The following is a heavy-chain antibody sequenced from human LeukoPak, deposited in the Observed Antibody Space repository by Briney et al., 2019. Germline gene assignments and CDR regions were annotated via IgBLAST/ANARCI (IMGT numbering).Heavy chain of an antibody. CDR2: IYTSGST. D-gene: IGHD4-17*01. CDR3: ARDVDSGDYHDAFDI. CDR1: GRPIRSGSYY. V-gene: IGHV4-61*02. J-gene: IGHJ3*02. Sequence: PSHTLSLTCTVYGRPIRSGSYYWSSIRQPAGKGLEWIGRIYTSGSTNYNPSLKSRVTISVDTSKNQFSLKLSSVTAADTAVYYCARDVDSGDYHDAFDIWGQGTMVTVSS.